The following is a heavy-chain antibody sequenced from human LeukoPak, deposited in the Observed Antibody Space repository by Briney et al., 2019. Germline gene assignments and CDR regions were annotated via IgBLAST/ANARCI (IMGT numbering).Heavy chain of an antibody. Sequence: PGGSLRLSCAASGFTFSSYSMNWVRQAPGKGLEWVSSISSSSSYIYYADSVKGRFTISRDNAKNSLYLQMNSLRAEDTAVYYCASPVVPAASSHHYGMDVWGQGTTVTVSS. CDR1: GFTFSSYS. CDR3: ASPVVPAASSHHYGMDV. CDR2: ISSSSSYI. D-gene: IGHD2-2*01. J-gene: IGHJ6*02. V-gene: IGHV3-21*01.